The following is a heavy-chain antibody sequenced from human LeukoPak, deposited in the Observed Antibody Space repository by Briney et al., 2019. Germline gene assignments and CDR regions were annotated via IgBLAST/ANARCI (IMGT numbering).Heavy chain of an antibody. CDR3: ARDTDSSGLYRGFDY. V-gene: IGHV3-53*01. CDR1: GFPLSNNY. J-gene: IGHJ4*02. CDR2: IYSGGTT. D-gene: IGHD6-19*01. Sequence: GGSLRLSCAPSGFPLSNNYMSWVRQAPGKGLVGVSAIYSGGTTYYADSVKGRFTISRDNSKNTLYLQMNSLRAEDTAVYYCARDTDSSGLYRGFDYWGEGTLVTVSS.